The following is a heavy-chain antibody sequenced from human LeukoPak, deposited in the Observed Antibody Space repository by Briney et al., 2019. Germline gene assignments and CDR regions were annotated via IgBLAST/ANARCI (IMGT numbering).Heavy chain of an antibody. CDR1: GFTFSSYW. J-gene: IGHJ4*02. V-gene: IGHV3-7*01. Sequence: GGSLRLSCAASGFTFSSYWMSWVRQAPGKGLEWVANIKQDGSEKYYVDSMKGRFTISRDNAKNSLYLQMNSLRAEDTAVYYCARDGDDFWSGYHDYWGQGTLVTVSS. CDR2: IKQDGSEK. CDR3: ARDGDDFWSGYHDY. D-gene: IGHD3-3*01.